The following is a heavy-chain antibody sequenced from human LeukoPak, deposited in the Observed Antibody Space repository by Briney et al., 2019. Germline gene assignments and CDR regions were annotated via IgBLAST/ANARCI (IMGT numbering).Heavy chain of an antibody. D-gene: IGHD1-14*01. CDR2: IYYTGST. V-gene: IGHV4-31*03. J-gene: IGHJ4*02. Sequence: SETLSLTCTVSGVSISSGGYYWRWIRQHPGKGLGWIGYIYYTGSTYYNPSLKSRVTISVDTSKNQFSLKLTSVTAADTAVYYCARIPNQSKYSIGNYWGQGTLVTVSS. CDR1: GVSISSGGYY. CDR3: ARIPNQSKYSIGNY.